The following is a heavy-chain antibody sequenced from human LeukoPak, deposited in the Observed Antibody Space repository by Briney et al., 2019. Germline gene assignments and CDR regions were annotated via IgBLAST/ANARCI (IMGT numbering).Heavy chain of an antibody. D-gene: IGHD5-18*01. J-gene: IGHJ4*02. CDR2: INHSGST. CDR3: ARGRGYSPD. CDR1: GGSFSGYY. Sequence: SETLSLTCAVYGGSFSGYYWSWIRQPPGKGLEWIGEINHSGSTNYNPSLKSRVTISVDTSKSQFSLKLSSVTAADTAVYYCARGRGYSPDWGQGTLVTVSS. V-gene: IGHV4-34*01.